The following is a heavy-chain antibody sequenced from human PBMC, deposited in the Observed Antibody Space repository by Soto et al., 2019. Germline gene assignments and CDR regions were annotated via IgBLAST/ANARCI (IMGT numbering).Heavy chain of an antibody. CDR2: INPSGGHT. D-gene: IGHD2-21*02. J-gene: IGHJ4*02. CDR1: GNTFTNYY. CDR3: ARGGHVVVVTAAFDY. V-gene: IGHV1-46*01. Sequence: QVQLMQSGAEVKKPGASVKVSCKASGNTFTNYYIHWVRQAPGQGLEWMGTINPSGGHTTYAQKFPGRVTMTRGTSTSTLYMELTSLRSEDTAVYYCARGGHVVVVTAAFDYWGQGTLVTVSS.